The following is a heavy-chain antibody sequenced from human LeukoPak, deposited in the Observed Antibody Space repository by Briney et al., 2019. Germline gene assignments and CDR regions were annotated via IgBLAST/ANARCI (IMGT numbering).Heavy chain of an antibody. Sequence: GGSLRLSCAASGFTFSSYEMNWVRQAPGKGLEWVSYISSSGSTIYYAESVKGRFTISRDNAKNSLHVQMNTVRAEETAVYYCARIGYCSGGSCYSLGLFDYWGQGTLVTVSS. V-gene: IGHV3-48*03. CDR1: GFTFSSYE. D-gene: IGHD2-15*01. J-gene: IGHJ4*02. CDR3: ARIGYCSGGSCYSLGLFDY. CDR2: ISSSGSTI.